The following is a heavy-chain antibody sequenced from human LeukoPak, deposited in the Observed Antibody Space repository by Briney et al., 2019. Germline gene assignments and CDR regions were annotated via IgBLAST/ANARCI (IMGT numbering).Heavy chain of an antibody. D-gene: IGHD1-26*01. V-gene: IGHV4-4*02. CDR1: GDSISSHNW. Sequence: SETLSLTCAVSGDSISSHNWWSWVRQPPGKGLEWIGEIFHIGSTNYNPSLKGRVAISVDKSKNHFSLKLTSVTAADTAVYYCARAMDSGSYASFDYWGQGTLVTVSS. J-gene: IGHJ4*02. CDR3: ARAMDSGSYASFDY. CDR2: IFHIGST.